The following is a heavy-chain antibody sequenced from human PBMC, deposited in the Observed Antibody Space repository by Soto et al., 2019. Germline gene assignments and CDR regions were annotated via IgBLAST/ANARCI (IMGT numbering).Heavy chain of an antibody. Sequence: GGSLRLSCAASGFTFSSYAMSWVRQAPGKGLEWVSAISGSGGSTYYADSVKGRFTISRDNSKNTLYLQMNSLRAEDTAVYYCAKSTYYDFWSGYQTVDPWGQGTLVTVS. CDR3: AKSTYYDFWSGYQTVDP. V-gene: IGHV3-23*01. CDR1: GFTFSSYA. CDR2: ISGSGGST. D-gene: IGHD3-3*01. J-gene: IGHJ5*02.